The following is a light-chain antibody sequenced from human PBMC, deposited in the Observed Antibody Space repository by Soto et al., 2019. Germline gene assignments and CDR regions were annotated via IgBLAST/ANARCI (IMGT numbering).Light chain of an antibody. Sequence: DIQMTQSPSSXSASVGDRVTITCLASQSISSYLNWYQQKPGKAPKLLIYAASSLQSGVPSRFSGSGSGTDFTLTISSLQPEDFATYYCQQSYSTLWTFSQGTKVDIK. J-gene: IGKJ1*01. CDR3: QQSYSTLWT. CDR1: QSISSY. V-gene: IGKV1-39*01. CDR2: AAS.